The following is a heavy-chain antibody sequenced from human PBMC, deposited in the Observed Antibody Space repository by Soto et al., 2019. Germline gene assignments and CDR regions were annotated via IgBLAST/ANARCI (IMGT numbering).Heavy chain of an antibody. J-gene: IGHJ4*02. CDR3: ARIPFAATGFYFDY. Sequence: ESLKISCKASGYNFNNYCIGWVLQMPEKGLKWMGFIYPDDSDTKYIPSFQGQVTISVDKSITTASLQWSSLKASDTAMYYCARIPFAATGFYFDYWAQGTLVTVSS. D-gene: IGHD6-13*01. CDR1: GYNFNNYC. CDR2: IYPDDSDT. V-gene: IGHV5-51*01.